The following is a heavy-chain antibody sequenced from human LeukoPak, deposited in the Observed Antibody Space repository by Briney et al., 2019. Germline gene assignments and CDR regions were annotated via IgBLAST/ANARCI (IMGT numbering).Heavy chain of an antibody. D-gene: IGHD5-24*01. Sequence: GGSLRLSCAASGFSFDEFDMHWVRQAPGKGLEWVSGINFNGDTSRYAHSVNGRFTISRDNAKKVVYLQMNGLRGEDTALYYCARDRDYNLADSFDHWGQGTLVTVSS. CDR3: ARDRDYNLADSFDH. V-gene: IGHV3-9*01. CDR2: INFNGDTS. J-gene: IGHJ4*02. CDR1: GFSFDEFD.